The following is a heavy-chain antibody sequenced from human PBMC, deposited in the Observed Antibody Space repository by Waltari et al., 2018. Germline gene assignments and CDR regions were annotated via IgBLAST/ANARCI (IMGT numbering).Heavy chain of an antibody. V-gene: IGHV3-23*01. J-gene: IGHJ4*02. CDR2: ISGSGGST. CDR1: GFTFSSYA. CDR3: AKEAYYYDSSGYFLHYYFDY. D-gene: IGHD3-22*01. Sequence: EVQLLESGGGLVQPGGSLRLSCAASGFTFSSYAMSWVRQAPGTGLEWVSAISGSGGSTYYADSVKGRFTISRDNSKNTLYLQMNSLRAEDTAVYYCAKEAYYYDSSGYFLHYYFDYWGQGTLVTGSS.